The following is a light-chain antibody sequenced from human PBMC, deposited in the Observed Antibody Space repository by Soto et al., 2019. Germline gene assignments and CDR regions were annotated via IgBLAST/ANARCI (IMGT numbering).Light chain of an antibody. CDR2: AAS. CDR1: QDISRW. Sequence: DIQVTQSPSSVSASVGDRVTITCRASQDISRWLAWYQQKPGKAPKLLIYAASSLQSGVPSRFSGSGSGTDFTLTISNLQPDDSATYYCQQANRFPRTFGQGTKLEIK. J-gene: IGKJ2*01. V-gene: IGKV1-12*01. CDR3: QQANRFPRT.